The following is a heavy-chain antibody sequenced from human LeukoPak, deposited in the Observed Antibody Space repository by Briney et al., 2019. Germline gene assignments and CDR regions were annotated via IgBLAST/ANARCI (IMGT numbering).Heavy chain of an antibody. J-gene: IGHJ4*02. V-gene: IGHV3-7*01. Sequence: GGSLRLSCAASGFTFSSYRMSWVRQAPGKGLEWVANIKQDGSEKNYVESVKGRFTISRDNAKNSLYLQTNSLRAEDTAVYYCARAGQEWFGELGFDQWGQGTLVIVSS. CDR3: ARAGQEWFGELGFDQ. CDR1: GFTFSSYR. CDR2: IKQDGSEK. D-gene: IGHD3-10*01.